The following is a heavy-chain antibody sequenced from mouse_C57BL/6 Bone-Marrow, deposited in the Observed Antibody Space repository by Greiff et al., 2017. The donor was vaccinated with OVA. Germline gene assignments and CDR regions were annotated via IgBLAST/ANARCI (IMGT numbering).Heavy chain of an antibody. Sequence: EVMLVESGGGLVKPGGSLKLSCAASGFTFSDYGMHWVRQAPEQGLEWVAYISRGSSTIYYADPVKGRFTISRDNAKNTLFLQMTSLRSEDTAMYYCQCGFAYWGQGTLVTVSA. CDR1: GFTFSDYG. CDR2: ISRGSSTI. J-gene: IGHJ3*01. CDR3: QCGFAY. D-gene: IGHD6-1*01. V-gene: IGHV5-17*01.